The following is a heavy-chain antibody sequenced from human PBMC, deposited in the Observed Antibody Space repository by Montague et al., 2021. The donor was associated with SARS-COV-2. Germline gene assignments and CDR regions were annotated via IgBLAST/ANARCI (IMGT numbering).Heavy chain of an antibody. J-gene: IGHJ4*02. Sequence: SRRLSFSASGFPFSKFGMNWVRQAPGKGLEWVSPIDPAGGATYYADSVRGRFAISRDNSKNILSLQMDSLTADDTAVYYCASSNFFAYWGQGTLITVSS. D-gene: IGHD6-6*01. CDR2: IDPAGGAT. CDR1: GFPFSKFG. CDR3: ASSNFFAY. V-gene: IGHV3-23*01.